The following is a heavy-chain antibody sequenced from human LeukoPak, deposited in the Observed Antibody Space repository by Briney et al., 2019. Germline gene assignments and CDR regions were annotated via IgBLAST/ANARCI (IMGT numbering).Heavy chain of an antibody. J-gene: IGHJ4*02. Sequence: SVKVSCKASGGTFSSYAISWVRQAPGHGLEWMGGFIPIFGTADYAQKFQGRVTITRDTSASTAYMELSSLRSEDTAVYYCARDTSMLAAAGTRFDYWGQGTLVTVSS. CDR1: GGTFSSYA. D-gene: IGHD6-13*01. CDR2: FIPIFGTA. CDR3: ARDTSMLAAAGTRFDY. V-gene: IGHV1-69*05.